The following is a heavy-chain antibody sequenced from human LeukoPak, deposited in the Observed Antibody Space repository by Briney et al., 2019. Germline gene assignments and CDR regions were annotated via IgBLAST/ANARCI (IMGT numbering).Heavy chain of an antibody. CDR1: GFTFSSYG. CDR2: ISYDGSNK. V-gene: IGHV3-30*03. CDR3: ARDKAYCSGGSCYPIHGMDV. Sequence: GGSLRLSCAASGFTFSSYGMHWVRQAPGKGLEWVAVISYDGSNKYYADSVKGRFTISRDNSKNTLYLQMNSLRAEDTAVYYCARDKAYCSGGSCYPIHGMDVWGQGTTVTVSS. J-gene: IGHJ6*02. D-gene: IGHD2-15*01.